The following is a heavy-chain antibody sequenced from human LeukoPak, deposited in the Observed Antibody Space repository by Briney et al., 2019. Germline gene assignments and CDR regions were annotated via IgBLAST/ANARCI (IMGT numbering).Heavy chain of an antibody. Sequence: ASVKVSCKASGYTFTSYDINWVRQATGQGLEWRGWMNTNGGNTGYAKKLQGRVTITRNTAISTTYMELSSLRSEDTAVYYCARERFYDFWSGYPENDAFDIWGQGTMVTVSS. CDR1: GYTFTSYD. D-gene: IGHD3-3*01. J-gene: IGHJ3*02. CDR3: ARERFYDFWSGYPENDAFDI. CDR2: MNTNGGNT. V-gene: IGHV1-8*03.